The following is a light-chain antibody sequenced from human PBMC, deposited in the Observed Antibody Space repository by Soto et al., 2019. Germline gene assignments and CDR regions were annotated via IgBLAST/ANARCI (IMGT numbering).Light chain of an antibody. J-gene: IGKJ1*01. V-gene: IGKV1-5*01. CDR1: QSIRTW. CDR2: DAS. CDR3: QQYKSYSWT. Sequence: DIELTPDPAPLSASEGDKVTITCRASQSIRTWLAWYQLKPGKAPKLLIFDASSLESGVPSRFSGSGSGTEFTLTISSLQPDDFATYYCQQYKSYSWTFGQGTKVDIK.